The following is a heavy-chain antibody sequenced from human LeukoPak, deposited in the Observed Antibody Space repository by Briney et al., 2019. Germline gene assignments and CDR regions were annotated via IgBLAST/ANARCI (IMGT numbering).Heavy chain of an antibody. Sequence: GGSLRLSCAASGFTFKLYWMHWVRQVPGKGPVWVARINDDGSDTVYADSVKGRFTISRDDAKNMLFLQMNSLRSEDTAVYHCVRGGPSTWFWGQGTLVTVSS. J-gene: IGHJ4*02. CDR1: GFTFKLYW. CDR2: INDDGSDT. V-gene: IGHV3-74*01. CDR3: VRGGPSTWF. D-gene: IGHD3-22*01.